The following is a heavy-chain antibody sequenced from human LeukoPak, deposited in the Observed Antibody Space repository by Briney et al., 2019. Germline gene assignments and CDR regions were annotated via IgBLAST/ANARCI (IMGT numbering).Heavy chain of an antibody. Sequence: PGGSLRLSCAASGFTFSSYVMHWVRQAPGKGLEWVAVIWYDGSNKYYADSVKGRFTISRDNSKNTLYLQMNSLRAEDTAVYYCAKDGNNWKTNPAYYFDYWGQGTLVTVSS. CDR3: AKDGNNWKTNPAYYFDY. CDR1: GFTFSSYV. V-gene: IGHV3-33*06. J-gene: IGHJ4*02. D-gene: IGHD1-1*01. CDR2: IWYDGSNK.